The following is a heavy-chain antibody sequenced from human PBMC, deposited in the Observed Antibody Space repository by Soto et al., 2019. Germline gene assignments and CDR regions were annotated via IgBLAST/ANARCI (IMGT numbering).Heavy chain of an antibody. CDR3: TSGDHGLYYYSVMDV. J-gene: IGHJ6*02. D-gene: IGHD3-10*01. CDR1: GFTFSGSA. Sequence: PGGSLRLSCAASGFTFSGSAMHWVRQASGKGLEWVGRIRSKANSYATAYAASVKGRFTISRDDSKNTAYLQMNSLKTEDTALNYCTSGDHGLYYYSVMDVWGQGPTVPVSS. CDR2: IRSKANSYAT. V-gene: IGHV3-73*01.